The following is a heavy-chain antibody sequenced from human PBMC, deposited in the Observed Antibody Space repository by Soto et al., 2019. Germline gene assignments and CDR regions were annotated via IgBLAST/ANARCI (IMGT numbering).Heavy chain of an antibody. Sequence: GASVKVSCKASGYTFTSYGISWVRQAPGQGLEWMGWISAYNGNTNYAQKLQGRVTMTTDTSTSTAYMELRSLRSDDTAVYYCARTTGFGESPARDNWFDPWGQGTLVTVSS. D-gene: IGHD3-10*01. CDR2: ISAYNGNT. CDR1: GYTFTSYG. CDR3: ARTTGFGESPARDNWFDP. V-gene: IGHV1-18*01. J-gene: IGHJ5*02.